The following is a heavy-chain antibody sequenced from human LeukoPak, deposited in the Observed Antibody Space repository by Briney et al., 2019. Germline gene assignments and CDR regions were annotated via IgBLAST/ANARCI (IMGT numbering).Heavy chain of an antibody. D-gene: IGHD1-26*01. J-gene: IGHJ3*02. V-gene: IGHV4-61*02. CDR3: ARDGRWDAFDI. Sequence: SETLSLTXTVSGGSISSGSYYWSWIRQPAGKGLEWIGRIYTSGSTNYNPSLKSRVTILVDTSKNQFSLKLSSVTAADTAVYYCARDGRWDAFDIWGQGTMVTVSS. CDR2: IYTSGST. CDR1: GGSISSGSYY.